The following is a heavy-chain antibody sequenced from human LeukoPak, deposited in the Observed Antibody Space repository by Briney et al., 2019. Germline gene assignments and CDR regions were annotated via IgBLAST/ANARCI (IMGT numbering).Heavy chain of an antibody. CDR1: GGSFSGYY. Sequence: SETLSLTCAVYGGSFSGYYWSWIRQPPGKGLEWIGEINHSGSTNYNPSLKSQVTISVDTSKNQFSLKLSSVTAADTAVYYCAGDSSSSGDYWGQGTLVTVSS. CDR2: INHSGST. V-gene: IGHV4-34*01. D-gene: IGHD6-6*01. CDR3: AGDSSSSGDY. J-gene: IGHJ4*02.